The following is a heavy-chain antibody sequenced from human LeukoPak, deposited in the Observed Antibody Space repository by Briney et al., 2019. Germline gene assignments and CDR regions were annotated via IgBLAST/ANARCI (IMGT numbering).Heavy chain of an antibody. CDR3: AREPTTVTTAFDY. CDR1: GFTFSSYS. Sequence: SGGSLRLSCAASGFTFSSYSMNWVRQAPGKGLEWVSSISSSSSYIYYADSVKGRFTISRDNAKNSLYLQMNSLRAEDMAVYYCAREPTTVTTAFDYWGQGTLVTVSS. CDR2: ISSSSSYI. V-gene: IGHV3-21*01. D-gene: IGHD4-17*01. J-gene: IGHJ4*02.